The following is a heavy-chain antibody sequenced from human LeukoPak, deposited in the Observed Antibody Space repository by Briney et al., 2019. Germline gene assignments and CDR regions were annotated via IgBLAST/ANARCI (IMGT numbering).Heavy chain of an antibody. CDR1: GGSISSGSYY. J-gene: IGHJ4*02. D-gene: IGHD6-13*01. V-gene: IGHV4-39*01. Sequence: PSETLSLTCTVSGGSISSGSYYWAWIRQPPGKGLEWIGSVDYSGSTYHNPSLKSRVTISVDTSKNQFSLKLSSVTAADTAVYYCARLNVFSYRSDYWGQGTLVTVSS. CDR2: VDYSGST. CDR3: ARLNVFSYRSDY.